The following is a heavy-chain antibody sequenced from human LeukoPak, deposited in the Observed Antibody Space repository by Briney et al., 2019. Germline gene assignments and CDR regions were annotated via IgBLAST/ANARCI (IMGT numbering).Heavy chain of an antibody. D-gene: IGHD4-23*01. V-gene: IGHV3-7*01. CDR3: ARSGRVTPYYYYYYGMDV. CDR2: IKQDGSEK. CDR1: GFTFSSYW. Sequence: PGGSLRLSCAASGFTFSSYWMSWVRQAPGKGLEWVANIKQDGSEKYYVDSVKGRFTISRDNAKNSLYLQMNSLRAEDTAVYYCARSGRVTPYYYYYYGMDVWGQGTTVTVSS. J-gene: IGHJ6*02.